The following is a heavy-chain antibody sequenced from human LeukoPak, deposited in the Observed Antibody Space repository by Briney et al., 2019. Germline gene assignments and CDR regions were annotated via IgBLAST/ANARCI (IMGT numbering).Heavy chain of an antibody. J-gene: IGHJ5*02. CDR1: GYTFTDYY. D-gene: IGHD3-9*01. V-gene: IGHV1-2*02. CDR2: INLNNDET. Sequence: GASVKVSCTASGYTFTDYYIHWVRQAPGQGLEWMGWINLNNDETFYAQNFQDRVTMTGDTSISTAYLELSSLRSDDTAVFYCARSYFDVLTNYYMWLAPWGQGTLVTVSS. CDR3: ARSYFDVLTNYYMWLAP.